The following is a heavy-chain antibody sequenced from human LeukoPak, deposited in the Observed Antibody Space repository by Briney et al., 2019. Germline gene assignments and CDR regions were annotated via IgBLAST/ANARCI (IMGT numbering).Heavy chain of an antibody. J-gene: IGHJ4*02. CDR2: ISWNSGSI. CDR1: GFTFDDYA. V-gene: IGHV3-9*01. D-gene: IGHD1-26*01. CDR3: AKESVASYGRAYFDY. Sequence: GGSLRLSCAASGFTFDDYAMPWVRQAPGKGLEWVSGISWNSGSIGYADSVKGRFTISRDNAKNSLHLQMNSLRAEDTALYYCAKESVASYGRAYFDYWGQGTLVTVSS.